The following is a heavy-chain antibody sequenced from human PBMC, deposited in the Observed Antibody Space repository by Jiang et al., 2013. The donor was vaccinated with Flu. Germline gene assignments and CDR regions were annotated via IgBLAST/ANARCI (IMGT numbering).Heavy chain of an antibody. CDR3: ARAVLLWFGESRYFDL. V-gene: IGHV4-34*01. J-gene: IGHJ2*01. D-gene: IGHD3-10*01. CDR2: INHSGST. CDR1: GGSFSGYY. Sequence: GSGLVKPSETLSLTCAVYGGSFSGYYWSWIRQPPGKGLEWIGEINHSGSTNYNPSLKSRVTISVDTSKNQFSLKLSSVTAADTAVYYCARAVLLWFGESRYFDLWGRGTLVTVSS.